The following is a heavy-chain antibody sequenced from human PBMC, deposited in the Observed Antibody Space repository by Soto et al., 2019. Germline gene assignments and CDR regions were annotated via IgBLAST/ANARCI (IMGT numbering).Heavy chain of an antibody. J-gene: IGHJ5*02. Sequence: ASVKVSCKASGWTFSSYAISWVRQAPGQGLEWMGGIIPIFGTANYAQKFQGRVTITADESTSTAYMELSSLRSEDTAVYYCARNRGGYCSGGSCYSTRKDNINWFDPWGQGTQVTVSS. D-gene: IGHD2-15*01. CDR2: IIPIFGTA. CDR1: GWTFSSYA. V-gene: IGHV1-69*13. CDR3: ARNRGGYCSGGSCYSTRKDNINWFDP.